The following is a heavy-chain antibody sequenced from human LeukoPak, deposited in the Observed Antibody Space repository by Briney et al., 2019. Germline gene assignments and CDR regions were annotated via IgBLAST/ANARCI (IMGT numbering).Heavy chain of an antibody. D-gene: IGHD3-10*01. Sequence: GSVKVSCKAYRYTFTTYYVHWVRQAPGQGLECMGFINPGGGSTSYAQKFQGRVTMTRVTSTSTIYMELSSLRSEDTAVYYCARNVDSGLDYWGQGTLVTVSS. CDR2: INPGGGST. CDR3: ARNVDSGLDY. CDR1: RYTFTTYY. J-gene: IGHJ4*02. V-gene: IGHV1-46*03.